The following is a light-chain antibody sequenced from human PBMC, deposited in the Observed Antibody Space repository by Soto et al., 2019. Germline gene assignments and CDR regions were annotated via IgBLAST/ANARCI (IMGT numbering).Light chain of an antibody. V-gene: IGLV2-8*01. Sequence: QSVLTQPPSASGSPGQSVTIPCTGTSSDVGAYNYVSWYQQHPGKAPKLVIYGVTERPSGVPDRFSGSKSGNTASLTVSGLQSEDEADYYCSSYAGSSTWVFGGGTQLTVL. CDR2: GVT. CDR3: SSYAGSSTWV. CDR1: SSDVGAYNY. J-gene: IGLJ3*02.